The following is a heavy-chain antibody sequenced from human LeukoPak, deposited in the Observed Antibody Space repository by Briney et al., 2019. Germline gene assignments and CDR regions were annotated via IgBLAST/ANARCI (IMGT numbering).Heavy chain of an antibody. V-gene: IGHV4-30-4*01. CDR2: IYYSGST. D-gene: IGHD3-9*01. CDR1: GGSISSGDYY. CDR3: ARHVRADILTGYYMGGLDY. J-gene: IGHJ4*02. Sequence: PSQTLSLTCTVSGGSISSGDYYWSWIRQPPGKGLEWIGYIYYSGSTYYNPALKSRVTRSVDTSKNQFSLKLSAVTAADTAVYYCARHVRADILTGYYMGGLDYWGQGTLVTVSS.